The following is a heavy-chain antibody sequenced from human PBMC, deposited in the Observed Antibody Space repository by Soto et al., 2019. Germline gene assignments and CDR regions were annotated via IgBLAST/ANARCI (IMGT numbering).Heavy chain of an antibody. CDR2: IYYSGST. Sequence: PSETLSLTCTVSGGSISGSSYYWGWIRQPPGKGLEWIGSIYYSGSTYYNPSLKSRVTISLDTSKNQFSLKLTSVTAADTAMYYCARAENYYDSGDYYRIFPFDPWGQGTLVTVSS. J-gene: IGHJ5*02. D-gene: IGHD3-22*01. CDR1: GGSISGSSYY. V-gene: IGHV4-39*07. CDR3: ARAENYYDSGDYYRIFPFDP.